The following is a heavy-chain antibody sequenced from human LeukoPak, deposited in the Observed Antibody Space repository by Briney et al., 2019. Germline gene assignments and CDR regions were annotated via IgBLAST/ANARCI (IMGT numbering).Heavy chain of an antibody. Sequence: TGGSLRLSCAASGFTFGDYYMNWIRQAPGKGPEWVSYISSGGTNKYYADSVKGRFTISRDNSKNTLYLQMNSLRPEDTAVYYCAREGYYDSSGYSWGQGTLVTVSS. J-gene: IGHJ5*02. CDR2: ISSGGTNK. CDR1: GFTFGDYY. V-gene: IGHV3-11*04. D-gene: IGHD3-22*01. CDR3: AREGYYDSSGYS.